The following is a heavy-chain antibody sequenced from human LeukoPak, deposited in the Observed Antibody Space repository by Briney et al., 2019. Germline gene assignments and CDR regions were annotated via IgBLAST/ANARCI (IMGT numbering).Heavy chain of an antibody. CDR3: ARDLRSSGYDSLPYFDY. Sequence: SETLSLTCTVSGYSISSGYYWGWIRQPPGKGLEWFGSIYHSGSTYYNPSLKSRVTISVDTSKNQFSLKLSSVTAADTAVYYCARDLRSSGYDSLPYFDYWGQGTLVTVSS. CDR2: IYHSGST. J-gene: IGHJ4*02. CDR1: GYSISSGYY. D-gene: IGHD5-12*01. V-gene: IGHV4-38-2*02.